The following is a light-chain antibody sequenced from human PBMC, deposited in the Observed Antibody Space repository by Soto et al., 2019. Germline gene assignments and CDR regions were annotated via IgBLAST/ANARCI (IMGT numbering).Light chain of an antibody. CDR2: GAS. J-gene: IGKJ4*01. V-gene: IGKV1-39*01. CDR1: QSISSY. CDR3: QQRHSTPPT. Sequence: DIQMTQSPSSLSASVGDRVTITCRASQSISSYLNWYQQKPGKAPKVLISGASSLQSGVPLRFSGSGSGTDFTLTISSLQSEDFASYYCQQRHSTPPTLGGGTKVDIK.